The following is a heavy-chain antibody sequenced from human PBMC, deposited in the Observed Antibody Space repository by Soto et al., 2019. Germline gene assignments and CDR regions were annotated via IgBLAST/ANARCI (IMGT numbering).Heavy chain of an antibody. Sequence: SETLSLTCAVSGYSISSGYYWGWIRQPPGKGLEWIGSIYHSGSTYYNPSLKSRVTISVDTSKNQFSLKLSSVTAADTAVYYCARDSPPHYYDSSGYYYPPYYYGMDVWGQGTTVS. CDR1: GYSISSGYY. J-gene: IGHJ6*02. V-gene: IGHV4-38-2*02. CDR2: IYHSGST. D-gene: IGHD3-22*01. CDR3: ARDSPPHYYDSSGYYYPPYYYGMDV.